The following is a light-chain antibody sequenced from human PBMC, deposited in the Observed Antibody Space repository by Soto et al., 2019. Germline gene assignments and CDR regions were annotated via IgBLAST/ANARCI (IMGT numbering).Light chain of an antibody. CDR2: DAS. CDR1: QTIGRW. V-gene: IGKV3-11*01. J-gene: IGKJ1*01. Sequence: EIVLTQSPGTLSLSPGDRATISCRASQTIGRWLAWYQQKPGQAPKLLIYDASNRATGIPARFSGSGSGTDFSLTISSLEPEDFAAYYCQQHNNWPALTFGQGTKVDIK. CDR3: QQHNNWPALT.